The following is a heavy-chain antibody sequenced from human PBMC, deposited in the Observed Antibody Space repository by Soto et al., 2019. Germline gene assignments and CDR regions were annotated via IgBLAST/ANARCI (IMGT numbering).Heavy chain of an antibody. Sequence: SETLSLTCTVSGGSISSSTYYWGWIRQPPGKGLEWIGTIYYSGSTYYNPSLKSRVTISVDTSKNQFSLKLSSVTAADTAVYYCARQRGDYIWGSYRPNWFDPWGQGTLVTVLL. J-gene: IGHJ5*02. V-gene: IGHV4-39*01. D-gene: IGHD3-16*02. CDR2: IYYSGST. CDR3: ARQRGDYIWGSYRPNWFDP. CDR1: GGSISSSTYY.